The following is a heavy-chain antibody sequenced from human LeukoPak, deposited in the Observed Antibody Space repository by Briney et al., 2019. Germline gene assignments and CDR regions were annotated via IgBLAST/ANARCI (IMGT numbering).Heavy chain of an antibody. CDR3: ARDAWGGGRPSDY. CDR2: INPNSGGT. CDR1: GYIFTGYY. V-gene: IGHV1-2*02. Sequence: ASLKVSCKASGYIFTGYYMHWVRQAPGQGLEWMGWINPNSGGTNYAQKFQGRVTMTRDTSISTAYMELSRLKSDDTAVYYCARDAWGGGRPSDYWGQGTLVTVSS. J-gene: IGHJ4*02. D-gene: IGHD2-15*01.